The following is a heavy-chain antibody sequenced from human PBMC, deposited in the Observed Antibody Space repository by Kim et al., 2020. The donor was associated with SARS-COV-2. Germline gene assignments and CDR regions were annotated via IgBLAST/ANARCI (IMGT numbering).Heavy chain of an antibody. V-gene: IGHV4-39*01. CDR1: GGSISSSSYY. CDR2: IYYSGST. Sequence: SETLSLTCTVSGGSISSSSYYWGWIRQPPGKGLEWIGSIYYSGSTYYNPSLKSRVTISVDTSKNQFSLKLSSVTAADTAVYYCARRPPPGVDILTFDAFDIWGQGTMVTVSS. D-gene: IGHD3-9*01. J-gene: IGHJ3*02. CDR3: ARRPPPGVDILTFDAFDI.